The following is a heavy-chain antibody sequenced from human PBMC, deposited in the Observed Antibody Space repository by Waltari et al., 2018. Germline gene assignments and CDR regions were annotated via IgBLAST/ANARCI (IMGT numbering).Heavy chain of an antibody. CDR3: AKDKQQLVPDPYYFDY. D-gene: IGHD6-13*01. V-gene: IGHV1-46*01. J-gene: IGHJ4*02. CDR2: INPSPGST. Sequence: QVQLVQSGAEVKKPGAPVKVSCKASGYTFTSYYIHWVRQAPGQGLEWMGIINPSPGSTRNAQNFQGRVTLTRDTSTSTVYMELSGLRAEDTAVYYCAKDKQQLVPDPYYFDYWGQGTLVTVSS. CDR1: GYTFTSYY.